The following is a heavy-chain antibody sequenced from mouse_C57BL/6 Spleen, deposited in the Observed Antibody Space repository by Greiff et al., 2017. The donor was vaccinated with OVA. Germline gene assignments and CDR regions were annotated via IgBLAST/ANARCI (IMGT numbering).Heavy chain of an antibody. CDR3: ARIYYGTFDY. J-gene: IGHJ2*01. CDR1: GYAFTNYL. V-gene: IGHV1-54*01. Sequence: VQLVESGAELVRPGTSVKVSCKASGYAFTNYLIEWVKQRPGQGLEWIGVINPGSGGTNYNEKFKGKATLTADKSSSTAYMQLSSLTSEDSAVYFCARIYYGTFDYWGQGTTLTVSS. D-gene: IGHD2-1*01. CDR2: INPGSGGT.